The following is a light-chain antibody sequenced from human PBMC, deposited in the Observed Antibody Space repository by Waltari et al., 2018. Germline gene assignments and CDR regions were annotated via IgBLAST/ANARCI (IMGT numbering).Light chain of an antibody. CDR3: EQTYDTPPT. V-gene: IGKV1-39*01. CDR1: QYVSTY. Sequence: DIQMTQSPSFLSASVGDRVIISCRASQYVSTYLNWYQLKPGKAPALLIYAASTFQASVPASFSGSGSKTDFTLTISSLQPEDFATYYCEQTYDTPPTFGQGTRLEIK. CDR2: AAS. J-gene: IGKJ2*01.